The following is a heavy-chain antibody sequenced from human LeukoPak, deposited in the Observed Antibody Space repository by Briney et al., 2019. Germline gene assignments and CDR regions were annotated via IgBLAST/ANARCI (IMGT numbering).Heavy chain of an antibody. V-gene: IGHV4-31*03. CDR3: ARRETIFGVEFDY. CDR2: IYSSGNT. D-gene: IGHD3-3*01. CDR1: GDSISSGGYC. Sequence: SETLSLTCTLSGDSISSGGYCWNWFRQHPGKGLEWIGYIYSSGNTFYNPSLKSRVIISVDTSKNQFSLKLSSVTAADTAVYYCARRETIFGVEFDYWGQGTLVTVSS. J-gene: IGHJ4*02.